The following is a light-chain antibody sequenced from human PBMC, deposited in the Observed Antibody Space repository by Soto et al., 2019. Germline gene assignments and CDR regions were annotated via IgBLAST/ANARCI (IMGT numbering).Light chain of an antibody. J-gene: IGKJ4*01. CDR1: QSVSSF. CDR2: GAS. V-gene: IGKV3-11*01. CDR3: QQRTDWPLT. Sequence: EIVLTQSPATLSLSPGERATLSCRASQSVSSFLAWYQQEPGQAPRLLIYGASNRAPGIPARFSGRGSGTDFTPTISSLESEDFAVYYCQQRTDWPLTFGGGTKVEIK.